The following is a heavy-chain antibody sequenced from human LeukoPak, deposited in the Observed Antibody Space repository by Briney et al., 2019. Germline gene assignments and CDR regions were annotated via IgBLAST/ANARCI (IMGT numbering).Heavy chain of an antibody. J-gene: IGHJ6*02. CDR3: AKALYGMDV. CDR2: ISGSGGNT. CDR1: GFTFSGYE. Sequence: GGSLRLSCTVSGFTFSGYEMNWVRQAPGKGLEWVSAISGSGGNTYYADSVKGRFTISRGNSKNTLYLQMNSLRAEDTAVYYCAKALYGMDVWGQGTTVTVSS. V-gene: IGHV3-23*01.